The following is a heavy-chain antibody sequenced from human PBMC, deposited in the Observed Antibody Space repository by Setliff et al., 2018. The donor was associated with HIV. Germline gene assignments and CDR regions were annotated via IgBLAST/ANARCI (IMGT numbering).Heavy chain of an antibody. J-gene: IGHJ6*02. Sequence: PSETLSLTCTVSGGSISSTAWWWSWVRQTPGKGLEWIGEIYDSGSTNYNPSLKSRVTISLDTSKKQFSLRLNSVTAADTGVYYCARAPSCADSWCYMYYYYYYGMDVWGLGTTVTVS. V-gene: IGHV4-4*02. CDR1: GGSISSTAW. CDR3: ARAPSCADSWCYMYYYYYYGMDV. D-gene: IGHD2-8*01. CDR2: IYDSGST.